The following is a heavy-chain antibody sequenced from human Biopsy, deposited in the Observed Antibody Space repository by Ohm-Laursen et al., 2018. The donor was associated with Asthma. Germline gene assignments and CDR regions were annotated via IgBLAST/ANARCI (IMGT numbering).Heavy chain of an antibody. CDR3: ARMITMIQAANYYSYAMDV. D-gene: IGHD3-22*01. CDR1: RGSFRGYV. CDR2: IPQGGAT. J-gene: IGHJ6*02. V-gene: IGHV4-34*01. Sequence: GTLSLTCAYRGSFRGYVWTWIRQPPGKGLEWIGEIPQGGATTFNPSLKSRVTISVDKSKNQFSLNLSAVTAADTAVYYCARMITMIQAANYYSYAMDVWGQGTTVTVSS.